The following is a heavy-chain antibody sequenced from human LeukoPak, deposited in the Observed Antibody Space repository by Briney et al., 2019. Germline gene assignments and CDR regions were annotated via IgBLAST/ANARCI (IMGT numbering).Heavy chain of an antibody. V-gene: IGHV3-7*05. CDR3: ARKTGPIDY. J-gene: IGHJ4*02. CDR2: IKQDGREN. Sequence: GGSLRLSCAASGFPFSSYWVSWVRQAPGKGLEWVANIKQDGRENYYEDSVKGRSTISRDNAKVSLYLQMNSLRAEDAVVYYCARKTGPIDYWGQGTLVTVSS. CDR1: GFPFSSYW.